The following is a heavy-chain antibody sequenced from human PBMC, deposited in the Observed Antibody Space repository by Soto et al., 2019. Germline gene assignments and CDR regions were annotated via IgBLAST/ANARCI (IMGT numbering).Heavy chain of an antibody. CDR2: XNXSXTX. CDR3: ARAEWLHYFYP. D-gene: IGHD3-3*01. Sequence: PETPSLTCAVDGGSFSGYFWSWIRQPPGKGREXIXXXNXSXTXDXXXXLKSRVIISTDKSTNEFYLTLTSVTAADTAVYYCARAEWLHYFYPWGQGTLVTVCS. CDR1: GGSFSGYF. J-gene: IGHJ5*02. V-gene: IGHV4-34*01.